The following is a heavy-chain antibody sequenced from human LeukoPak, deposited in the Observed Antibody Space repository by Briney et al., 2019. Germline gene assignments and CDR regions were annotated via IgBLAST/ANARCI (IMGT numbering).Heavy chain of an antibody. CDR1: GDSVSTNSAT. CDR3: ARLVGSAWFDP. Sequence: SQILSLTCAIFGDSVSTNSATWTWLRQSPSRGLEWLGRTYYRSKWNNDYAVSMKSRITINPDTSKNQFSLQLNSVTPEDTAVYYCARLVGSAWFDPWGQGILVTVSS. V-gene: IGHV6-1*01. J-gene: IGHJ5*02. CDR2: TYYRSKWNN. D-gene: IGHD1-26*01.